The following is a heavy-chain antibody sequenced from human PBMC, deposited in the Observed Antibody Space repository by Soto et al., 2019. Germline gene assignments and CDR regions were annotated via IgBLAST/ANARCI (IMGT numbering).Heavy chain of an antibody. J-gene: IGHJ4*02. Sequence: EVRLVDSGGGLVQPGGSLRLSCAASGFIVSGIFMTWVRQVPGKGPEWVSTLSSDDKTYYADSVRGRFTISRDSSKNTLFLQMNTLRAEDTAVYHCARDIFGGSYEFWHGGQGTLVTVSS. CDR1: GFIVSGIF. CDR2: LSSDDKT. D-gene: IGHD3-3*01. CDR3: ARDIFGGSYEFWH. V-gene: IGHV3-66*01.